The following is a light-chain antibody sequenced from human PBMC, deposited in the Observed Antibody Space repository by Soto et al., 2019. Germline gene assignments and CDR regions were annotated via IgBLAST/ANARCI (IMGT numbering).Light chain of an antibody. V-gene: IGKV4-1*01. Sequence: DIVMTQSPDSLAVSLGERATINCKSSQSVLYSSNNKNYLAWYQQKPGQPPKLLIYWASTRESGVPDRFSGSRYGTDFTLTISSLQAEDVAVYYCQQYYSNLPFTFGGGTKVEIK. CDR1: QSVLYSSNNKNY. CDR2: WAS. J-gene: IGKJ4*01. CDR3: QQYYSNLPFT.